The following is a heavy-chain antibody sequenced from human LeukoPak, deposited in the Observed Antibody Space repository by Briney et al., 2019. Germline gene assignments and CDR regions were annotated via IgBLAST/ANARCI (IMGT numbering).Heavy chain of an antibody. J-gene: IGHJ6*03. CDR1: GGSISSYY. D-gene: IGHD3-10*01. CDR2: IDYSGST. Sequence: SETLSLTCTVSGGSISSYYWSWIRQPPGKGLEWIGYIDYSGSTNYNPSLKSRVTISVDTPKNQFSLKLSSVTAADTAVYYCARNLGEFYYYYYMDVWGKGTTVTVSS. V-gene: IGHV4-59*01. CDR3: ARNLGEFYYYYYMDV.